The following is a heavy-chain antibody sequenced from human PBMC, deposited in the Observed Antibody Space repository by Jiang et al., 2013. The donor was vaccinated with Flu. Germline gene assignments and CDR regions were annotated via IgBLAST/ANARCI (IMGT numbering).Heavy chain of an antibody. D-gene: IGHD3-22*01. Sequence: VQLLESGGGLVQPGGSLRLSCAASGFTFSNYAMSWVRQAPGKGLEWVSAITGSGDSTYYADSVKGRFTISRDNSKNTLYLQMNSLRAEDTAVYYCAKRDYGSSSDYYPLFDYWGQGTLVTVSS. CDR2: ITGSGDST. V-gene: IGHV3-23*01. CDR1: GFTFSNYA. CDR3: AKRDYGSSSDYYPLFDY. J-gene: IGHJ4*02.